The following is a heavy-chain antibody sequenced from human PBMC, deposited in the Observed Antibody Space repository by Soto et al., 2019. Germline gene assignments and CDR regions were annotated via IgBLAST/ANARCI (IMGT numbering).Heavy chain of an antibody. CDR2: ISGSGGTT. Sequence: EVQLLESGGGLVQPGGSLRLSCAASGFTFSSYAMSWVRQAPGKGLEWVSAISGSGGTTYYTDSVKGRFTISRDNSKNTLCLQMHSLRVEDTAVYYCAYYCSSTSCLVVYGMDVWVQGTTVTVSS. CDR1: GFTFSSYA. D-gene: IGHD2-2*01. V-gene: IGHV3-23*01. CDR3: AYYCSSTSCLVVYGMDV. J-gene: IGHJ6*02.